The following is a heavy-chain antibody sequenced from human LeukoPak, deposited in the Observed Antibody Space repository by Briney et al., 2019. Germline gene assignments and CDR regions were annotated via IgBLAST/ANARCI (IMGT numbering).Heavy chain of an antibody. V-gene: IGHV3-64*01. Sequence: GGSLRLSCAASGFTFSRYALHWVRQAPGKGLEYVSSISNNGGSTYYANSVKGRFTISRNNTKNTLFLQLGRLRAEDMAVYYCAVAYGGYDWGGGFDYWGQGSLVSVSS. D-gene: IGHD5-12*01. CDR3: AVAYGGYDWGGGFDY. J-gene: IGHJ4*02. CDR1: GFTFSRYA. CDR2: ISNNGGST.